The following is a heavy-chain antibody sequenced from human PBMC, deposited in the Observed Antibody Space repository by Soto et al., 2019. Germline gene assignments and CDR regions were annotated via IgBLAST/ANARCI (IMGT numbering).Heavy chain of an antibody. D-gene: IGHD6-6*01. Sequence: SVKVSCKASGGTFSSYAISWVRQAPGQELEWMGGIIPIFGTANYAQKFQGRVTITADESTSTAYMELSSLRSEDTAVYYCARDQYSSSSRDYYCYGMDVWGQGTTVTISS. CDR3: ARDQYSSSSRDYYCYGMDV. CDR1: GGTFSSYA. J-gene: IGHJ6*02. V-gene: IGHV1-69*13. CDR2: IIPIFGTA.